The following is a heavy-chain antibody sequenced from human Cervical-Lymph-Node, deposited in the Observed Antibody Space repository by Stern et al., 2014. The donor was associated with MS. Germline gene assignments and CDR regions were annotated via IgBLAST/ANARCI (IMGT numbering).Heavy chain of an antibody. CDR2: ITRSSSYI. J-gene: IGHJ4*02. V-gene: IGHV3-21*01. Sequence: EVQLVESGGGLVKPGGSLRLSCAASGFTSSSYSMNWVRQAPGKGLEWFSSITRSSSYIYYADSVKGRFTISRDNAKNSLYLQMNSLRAEDTAVYYCARDDPYSGSYFFDYWGQGTLVTVSS. CDR1: GFTSSSYS. CDR3: ARDDPYSGSYFFDY. D-gene: IGHD1-26*01.